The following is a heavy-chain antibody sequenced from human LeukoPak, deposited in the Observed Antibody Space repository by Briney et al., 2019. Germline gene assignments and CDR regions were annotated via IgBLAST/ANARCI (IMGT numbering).Heavy chain of an antibody. Sequence: GGSLRLSCAASGFSFSTYAMNWVRQAPGKGLEWVSGINDSGGSTCYAGSVKGRFTVSRDNSKNTLYLQMSSLRVEDTAVYYCARGGQWQRHDYWGQGTLVTVSS. CDR1: GFSFSTYA. CDR3: ARGGQWQRHDY. D-gene: IGHD5-12*01. CDR2: INDSGGST. V-gene: IGHV3-23*01. J-gene: IGHJ4*02.